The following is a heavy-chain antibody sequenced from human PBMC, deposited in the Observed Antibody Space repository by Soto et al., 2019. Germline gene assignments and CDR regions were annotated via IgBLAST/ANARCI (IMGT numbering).Heavy chain of an antibody. J-gene: IGHJ6*02. CDR3: ARKPYSHYYGMDV. V-gene: IGHV1-18*01. CDR2: IIPYNDNT. D-gene: IGHD2-21*01. Sequence: ASVKVSCKASGYIFSDYGINWVRLAPGQGLEWMGWIIPYNDNTKYAENFQGRVTLTTDTSTNTVYMELRSLTPDDTGVYFCARKPYSHYYGMDVWSQGTSVTVSS. CDR1: GYIFSDYG.